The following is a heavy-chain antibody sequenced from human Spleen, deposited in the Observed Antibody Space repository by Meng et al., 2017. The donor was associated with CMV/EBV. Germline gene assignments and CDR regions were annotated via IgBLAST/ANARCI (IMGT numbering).Heavy chain of an antibody. CDR1: YIFTGYY. D-gene: IGHD3-22*01. J-gene: IGHJ4*02. CDR2: INPNRGDT. V-gene: IGHV1-2*02. CDR3: ARVGNSDSSGYYYETD. Sequence: YIFTGYYLHWVRQAPGQGLEWVGLINPNRGDTNYAQKFQGRVTMTSDTSISTAYMEMSRLRSDDTAVYYCARVGNSDSSGYYYETDWGQGTLVTVSS.